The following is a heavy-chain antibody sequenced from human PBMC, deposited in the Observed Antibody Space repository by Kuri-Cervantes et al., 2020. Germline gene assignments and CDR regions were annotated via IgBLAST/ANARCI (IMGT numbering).Heavy chain of an antibody. V-gene: IGHV3-7*01. D-gene: IGHD6-19*01. CDR3: AREFPGTAVAGTEGALDI. Sequence: GESLKISCAASGFSFSIYDMSWVRQAPGKGLEWVANIKQDGSEKYYVDSVKGRFTISRDNAKNSLYLQMNSLRAEDTAVYYCAREFPGTAVAGTEGALDIWGQGTKVTVSS. CDR2: IKQDGSEK. J-gene: IGHJ3*02. CDR1: GFSFSIYD.